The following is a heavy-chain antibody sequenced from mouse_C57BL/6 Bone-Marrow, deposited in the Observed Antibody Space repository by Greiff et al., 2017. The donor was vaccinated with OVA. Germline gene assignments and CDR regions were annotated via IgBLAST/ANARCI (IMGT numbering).Heavy chain of an antibody. CDR3: ARNKGVLWFAY. CDR2: IWSCGIT. J-gene: IGHJ3*01. Sequence: QVQLQQSGPGLVQPSQSLSITCTVSGFSLTSYGVHCALQSPVNVLDWPLAIWSCGITDYNAAFISRLSISKDNSKSQVFFKMNSLQADDTAIYYCARNKGVLWFAYWGQGTLVTVSA. CDR1: GFSLTSYG. D-gene: IGHD5-1*01. V-gene: IGHV2-2*01.